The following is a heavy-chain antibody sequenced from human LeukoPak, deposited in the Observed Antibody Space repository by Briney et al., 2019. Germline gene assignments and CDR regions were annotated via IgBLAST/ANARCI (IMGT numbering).Heavy chain of an antibody. CDR2: IYTSGST. CDR1: GDSISSGSYY. Sequence: PSQTLSLTCTVSGDSISSGSYYWSWIRQPAGKGLEWIGRIYTSGSTNYHPSLKSRVTISVDTSKNQFSLKLSSVNAADTAVYYCARDRHWTNDWVFDYWGQGTLVTVSS. V-gene: IGHV4-61*02. CDR3: ARDRHWTNDWVFDY. D-gene: IGHD1/OR15-1a*01. J-gene: IGHJ4*02.